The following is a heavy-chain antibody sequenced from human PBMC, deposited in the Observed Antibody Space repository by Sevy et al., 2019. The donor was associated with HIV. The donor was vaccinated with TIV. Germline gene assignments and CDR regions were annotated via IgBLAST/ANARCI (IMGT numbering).Heavy chain of an antibody. CDR3: AGLGYCSSTSCYGAYYYGMDV. Sequence: SETLSLTCTVSGGSISSSSYYWGWIHQPPGKGLEWIGSIYYSGSTYYNPSLKSRVTISVDTSKNQFSLKLSSVTAADTAVYYCAGLGYCSSTSCYGAYYYGMDVWGQGTTVTVSS. CDR2: IYYSGST. J-gene: IGHJ6*02. V-gene: IGHV4-39*01. CDR1: GGSISSSSYY. D-gene: IGHD2-2*01.